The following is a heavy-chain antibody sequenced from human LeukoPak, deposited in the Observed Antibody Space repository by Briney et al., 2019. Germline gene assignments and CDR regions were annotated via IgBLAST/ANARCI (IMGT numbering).Heavy chain of an antibody. J-gene: IGHJ3*02. CDR1: GFTFSSYR. V-gene: IGHV3-48*01. CDR3: ANLADWDYDSSGYLDAFDI. CDR2: ISSSSSTI. Sequence: GGSLRLSCAASGFTFSSYRMNWVRQAPGKGLEWVSYISSSSSTIYYADSVKGRFTISRDNAKNSLYLQMNSLRAEDTAVYYCANLADWDYDSSGYLDAFDIWGQGTMVTVSS. D-gene: IGHD3-22*01.